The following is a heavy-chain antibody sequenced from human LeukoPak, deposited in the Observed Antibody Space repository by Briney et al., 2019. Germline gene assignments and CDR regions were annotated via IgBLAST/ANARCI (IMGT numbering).Heavy chain of an antibody. CDR3: ARDVRYCSGGSCYGGCFDY. J-gene: IGHJ4*02. D-gene: IGHD2-15*01. CDR1: GFTFDDYG. CDR2: INWNGGTT. Sequence: GGSLRLSCAASGFTFDDYGMSWVRQAPGKGLEWVSGINWNGGTTGYADSVKGRFTISRDNAKNSLYLQMNSLRAEDTALYYCARDVRYCSGGSCYGGCFDYWGQGTLVTVSS. V-gene: IGHV3-20*04.